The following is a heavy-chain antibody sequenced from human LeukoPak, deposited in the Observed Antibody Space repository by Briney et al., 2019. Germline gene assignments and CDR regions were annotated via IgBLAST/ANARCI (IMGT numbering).Heavy chain of an antibody. J-gene: IGHJ4*02. CDR2: INHSGST. V-gene: IGHV4-34*01. CDR1: GFTFSNYS. D-gene: IGHD3/OR15-3a*01. Sequence: PGGSLRLSCAASGFTFSNYSMNWVRQPPGKGLEWIGEINHSGSTNYNPSLKSRVTISVDTSKNQFSLKLSSVTAADTAVYYCARVGRPTFDYWGQGTLVTVSS. CDR3: ARVGRPTFDY.